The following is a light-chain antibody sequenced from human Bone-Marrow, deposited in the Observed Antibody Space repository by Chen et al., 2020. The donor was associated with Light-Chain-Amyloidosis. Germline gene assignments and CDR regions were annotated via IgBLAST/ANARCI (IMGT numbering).Light chain of an antibody. J-gene: IGLJ2*01. CDR1: DLPTKY. Sequence: SYELTQPPSVSVSPGQTARITCSGDDLPTKYAYWYQQKPGQAPVLVINRDTERPSGISERFSGSSSGTTATLTISGVQAEDEADYHCQSADSSGTYEVIFGGETKLTVL. CDR2: RDT. CDR3: QSADSSGTYEVI. V-gene: IGLV3-25*03.